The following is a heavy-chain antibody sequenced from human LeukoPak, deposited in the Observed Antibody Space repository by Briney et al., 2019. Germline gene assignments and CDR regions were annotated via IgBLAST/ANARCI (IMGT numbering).Heavy chain of an antibody. J-gene: IGHJ4*02. CDR3: ARDPCGGDCYSAY. D-gene: IGHD2-21*02. V-gene: IGHV3-21*01. Sequence: KTGGSLRLSCAASGFTFSSYSMNWVRQAPGKGLGWVSSISSSSSYIYYADSVKGRFTIARDNAKNSLYLQMNSLRAEDTAVYYCARDPCGGDCYSAYWGQGTLVTVSS. CDR2: ISSSSSYI. CDR1: GFTFSSYS.